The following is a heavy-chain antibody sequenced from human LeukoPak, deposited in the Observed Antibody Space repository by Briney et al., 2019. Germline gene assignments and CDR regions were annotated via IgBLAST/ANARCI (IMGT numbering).Heavy chain of an antibody. CDR3: ARDGYSSSWYYLDY. J-gene: IGHJ4*02. Sequence: SETPSLTCTVSRGSVSSSDWYWTWIRQPPGKGPEWIGYVSYSGSTNYNPSLKSRVTMSIDTSKNQISLKLSSVTAADTAVYYCARDGYSSSWYYLDYWGQGTLVTVSS. CDR1: RGSVSSSDWY. D-gene: IGHD6-13*01. CDR2: VSYSGST. V-gene: IGHV4-61*08.